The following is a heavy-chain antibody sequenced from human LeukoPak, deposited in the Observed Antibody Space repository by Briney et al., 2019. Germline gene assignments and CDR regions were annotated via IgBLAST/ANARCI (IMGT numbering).Heavy chain of an antibody. CDR2: IIPIFGTA. D-gene: IGHD1-26*01. V-gene: IGHV1-69*01. CDR3: ASDPGSGSYYY. Sequence: GSSVKVSCKASGGTFSSYAISWVRQAPGQGLEWMRGIIPIFGTANYAQKFQGRVTITADESMSTAYKELSSLRSEDTAVYYCASDPGSGSYYYWGQGTLVTVSS. CDR1: GGTFSSYA. J-gene: IGHJ4*02.